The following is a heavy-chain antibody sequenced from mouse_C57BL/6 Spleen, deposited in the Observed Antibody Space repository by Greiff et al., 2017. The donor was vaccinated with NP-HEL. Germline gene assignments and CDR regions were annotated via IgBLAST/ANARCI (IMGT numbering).Heavy chain of an antibody. CDR3: ARSPLTTVVAKGYFDV. CDR2: INPSSGYT. V-gene: IGHV1-4*01. D-gene: IGHD1-1*01. J-gene: IGHJ1*03. Sequence: QVQLQQSGAELARPGASVKMSCKASGYTFTSYTMHWVKQRPGQGLEWIGYINPSSGYTKYNQKFKDKATLTADKSSSTAYMQLSSLTSEDSAVYYCARSPLTTVVAKGYFDVWGTGTTVTVSS. CDR1: GYTFTSYT.